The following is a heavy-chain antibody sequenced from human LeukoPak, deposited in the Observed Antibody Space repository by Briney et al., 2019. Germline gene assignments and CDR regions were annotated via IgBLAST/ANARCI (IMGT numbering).Heavy chain of an antibody. Sequence: ASVKVSCKASGYTFASYGISWVRQAPGQGLEWMGWISAYNGNTNHAQKLQGRVTMTTDTSTSTAYMELRSLRSDDTAVYYCARYGSGSYQSEPFDYWGQGTLVTVSS. CDR2: ISAYNGNT. J-gene: IGHJ4*02. CDR1: GYTFASYG. V-gene: IGHV1-18*01. CDR3: ARYGSGSYQSEPFDY. D-gene: IGHD3-10*01.